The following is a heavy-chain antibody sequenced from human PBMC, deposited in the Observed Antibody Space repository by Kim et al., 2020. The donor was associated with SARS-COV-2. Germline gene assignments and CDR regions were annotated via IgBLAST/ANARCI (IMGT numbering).Heavy chain of an antibody. J-gene: IGHJ3*02. CDR1: GFTFSSYG. CDR2: IWYDGSNT. CDR3: ARYSANYGACDI. Sequence: GGSLRLSCAASGFTFSSYGMHWVRQAPGKGLEWVSLIWYDGSNTYYADSVKGRFTISRDNSKNTLYLQMNSLRAEDTAAYFCARYSANYGACDIWGQGT. V-gene: IGHV3-33*01. D-gene: IGHD1-26*01.